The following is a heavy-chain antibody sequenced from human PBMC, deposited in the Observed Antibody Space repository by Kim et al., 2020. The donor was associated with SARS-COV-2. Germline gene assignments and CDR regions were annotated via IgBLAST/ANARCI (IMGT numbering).Heavy chain of an antibody. CDR3: ARVGSGAAGYYFDY. V-gene: IGHV4-61*01. D-gene: IGHD6-13*01. J-gene: IGHJ4*02. Sequence: SETLSLTCTVSGGSVSSGSYYWSWIRQPPGKGLEWIGYIYYSGSTNYNPSLKSRVTISVDTSKNQFSLKLSSVTAADTAVYYCARVGSGAAGYYFDYWGQGTLVTVSS. CDR2: IYYSGST. CDR1: GGSVSSGSYY.